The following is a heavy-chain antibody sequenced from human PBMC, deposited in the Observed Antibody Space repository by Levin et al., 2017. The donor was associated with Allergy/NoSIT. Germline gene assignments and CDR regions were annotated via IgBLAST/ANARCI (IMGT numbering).Heavy chain of an antibody. D-gene: IGHD6-13*01. V-gene: IGHV3-23*01. CDR2: ISGSGGST. CDR3: AGIYSSSWHPQY. CDR1: GFTFSSYA. J-gene: IGHJ4*02. Sequence: GGSLRLSCAASGFTFSSYAMSWVRQAPGKGLEWVSAISGSGGSTYYADSVKGRFTISRDNSKNTLYLQMNSLRAEDTAVYYCAGIYSSSWHPQYWGQGTLVTVSS.